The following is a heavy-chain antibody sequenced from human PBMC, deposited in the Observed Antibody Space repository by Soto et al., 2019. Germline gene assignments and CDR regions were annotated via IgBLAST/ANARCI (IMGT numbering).Heavy chain of an antibody. Sequence: SETLSLTCAVYGGSFSGYYWSWIRQPPGKGLEWIGEINHSGSTNYNPSLKSRVTISVDTSKNQFSLKPSSVTAADTAVYYCARQSYRFLEWFHESRGMDVWGQGTTVTVSS. CDR3: ARQSYRFLEWFHESRGMDV. J-gene: IGHJ6*02. V-gene: IGHV4-34*01. D-gene: IGHD3-3*01. CDR2: INHSGST. CDR1: GGSFSGYY.